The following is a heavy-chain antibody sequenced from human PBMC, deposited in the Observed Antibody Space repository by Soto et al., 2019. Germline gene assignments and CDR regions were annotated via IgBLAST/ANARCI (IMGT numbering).Heavy chain of an antibody. CDR1: GGSISSSSYY. V-gene: IGHV4-39*01. D-gene: IGHD3-22*01. J-gene: IGHJ3*02. Sequence: SETLSLTCTVSGGSISSSSYYWGWIRQPPGKGLEWIGSIYYSGSTYYNPSLKSRVTISVDTSKNQFSLKLSSVTAADTAMYYCARRDSRLNVFDIWGQGTMVTVSS. CDR3: ARRDSRLNVFDI. CDR2: IYYSGST.